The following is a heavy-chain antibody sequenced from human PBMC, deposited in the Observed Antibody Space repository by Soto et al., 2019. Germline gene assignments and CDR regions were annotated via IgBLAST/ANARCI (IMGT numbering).Heavy chain of an antibody. V-gene: IGHV3-30-3*01. D-gene: IGHD1-1*01. CDR2: ISYDGGNK. Sequence: QVQLVESGGGVVQPGRSLRLSCAASGFTFSYHALNWVRQAPGKGLEWVAVISYDGGNKYIAESVKGRFTISRDNSKNTVSLQMNSLRAEDTAMYFCARGTTSSAVSAMDVWGQGTTVTVSS. J-gene: IGHJ6*02. CDR3: ARGTTSSAVSAMDV. CDR1: GFTFSYHA.